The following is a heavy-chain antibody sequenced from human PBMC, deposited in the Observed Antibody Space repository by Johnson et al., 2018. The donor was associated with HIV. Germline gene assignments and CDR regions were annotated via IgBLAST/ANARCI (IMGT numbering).Heavy chain of an antibody. D-gene: IGHD5-12*01. CDR1: GFTFSSYA. CDR3: ARDLRDIVVSDAFDI. V-gene: IGHV3-30-3*01. J-gene: IGHJ3*02. CDR2: ISYDGSNK. Sequence: QVLLVESGGGVVQPGRSLRLSCAASGFTFSSYAMHWVRQAPGKGLEWVAVISYDGSNKYYADSVKGRFTISRDNSKNTLYLQMNSLRAEDTAVYYCARDLRDIVVSDAFDIWGQGTMVTVSS.